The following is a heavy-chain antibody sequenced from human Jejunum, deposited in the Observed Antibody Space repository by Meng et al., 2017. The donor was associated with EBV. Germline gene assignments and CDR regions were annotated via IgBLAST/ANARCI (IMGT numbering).Heavy chain of an antibody. J-gene: IGHJ4*02. CDR3: ASDISTATFGY. CDR2: INTRTGNP. V-gene: IGHV7-4-1*02. CDR1: GYTFSRYA. D-gene: IGHD2-21*02. Sequence: QVQLVQSGSELKKPGASVKVSCKGSGYTFSRYAMNWVRQAPGQGLEWMGWINTRTGNPAYAQGFTGRFVFSLDTSVSTAYLQISSLKAEDTAVYYCASDISTATFGYWGQGTLVTVSS.